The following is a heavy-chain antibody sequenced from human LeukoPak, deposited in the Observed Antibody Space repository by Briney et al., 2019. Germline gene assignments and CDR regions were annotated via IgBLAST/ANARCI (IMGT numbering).Heavy chain of an antibody. D-gene: IGHD6-13*01. J-gene: IGHJ4*02. V-gene: IGHV3-30*03. CDR3: AREGYSSSWYDVNYFDY. Sequence: GGSLRLSCAASGFTFSSYGMHWVRQAPGKGLEWVAVISYDGSNKYYGDSVKGRFTISRDNAKNSLYLQMNSLRAEDTAVYYCAREGYSSSWYDVNYFDYWGQGTLVTVSS. CDR2: ISYDGSNK. CDR1: GFTFSSYG.